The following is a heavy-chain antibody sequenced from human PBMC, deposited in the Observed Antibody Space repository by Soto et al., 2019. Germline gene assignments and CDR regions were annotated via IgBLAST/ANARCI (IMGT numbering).Heavy chain of an antibody. CDR1: GGTFSSYA. D-gene: IGHD5-12*01. CDR3: ARGQYSYYYYYGMDV. CDR2: IIPIFGTA. Sequence: SVKVSCKASGGTFSSYAISWVRQAPGQGLEWMGGIIPIFGTANYAQKFQGRVTITADESTSTAYMELSSLRSEDTAVYYCARGQYSYYYYYGMDVWRQGTTVTVSS. V-gene: IGHV1-69*13. J-gene: IGHJ6*02.